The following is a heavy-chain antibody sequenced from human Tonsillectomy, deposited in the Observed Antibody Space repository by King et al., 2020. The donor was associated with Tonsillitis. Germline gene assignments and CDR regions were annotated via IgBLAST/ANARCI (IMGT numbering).Heavy chain of an antibody. D-gene: IGHD6-19*01. CDR3: ARDEAYSSFDY. J-gene: IGHJ4*02. Sequence: VQLVESGGGLVQPVGSLKLSCAASEFTFSSSLMTWVRKAPGKGLQWVATIKPDGSEKYYADSVKGRFTVSRDNDKNTLDLQMNSLRSGDTALYYCARDEAYSSFDYWGQGTLVTVSS. V-gene: IGHV3-7*04. CDR2: IKPDGSEK. CDR1: EFTFSSSL.